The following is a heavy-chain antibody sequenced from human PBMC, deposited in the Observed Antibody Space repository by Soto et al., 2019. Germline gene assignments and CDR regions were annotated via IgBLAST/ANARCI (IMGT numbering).Heavy chain of an antibody. J-gene: IGHJ4*02. CDR1: GGSISSGGYY. CDR2: IYYSGST. CDR3: ARVRREFDTSGPVDY. V-gene: IGHV4-31*03. D-gene: IGHD3-10*01. Sequence: PSETLSLTCTVSGGSISSGGYYWSWIRQHPGKGLEWIGYIYYSGSTYYNPSLKSRVTISVDTSKNQFSLKLNSVTAADTAVYYCARVRREFDTSGPVDYWGQGTLVTVSS.